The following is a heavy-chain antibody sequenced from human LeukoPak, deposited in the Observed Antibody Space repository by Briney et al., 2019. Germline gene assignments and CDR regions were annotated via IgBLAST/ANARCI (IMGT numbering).Heavy chain of an antibody. CDR3: ARYSSSWYSPFDY. Sequence: GALRLSCAASGFTVSSYYMSWVRQAPGKGLEWVPVIYSGGSTYYADSVKGRLTISRDNSKNTLYLQMNSLRAEDTAVYYCARYSSSWYSPFDYWGQGTLVTVSS. CDR2: IYSGGST. V-gene: IGHV3-53*01. J-gene: IGHJ4*02. CDR1: GFTVSSYY. D-gene: IGHD6-13*01.